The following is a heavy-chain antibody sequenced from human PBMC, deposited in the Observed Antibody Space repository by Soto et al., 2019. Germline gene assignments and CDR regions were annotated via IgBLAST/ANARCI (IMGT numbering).Heavy chain of an antibody. CDR1: GGSISSGGYY. Sequence: SETLSLTCTVSGGSISSGGYYWSWIRQHPGKGLEWIGYIYYSGSTYYNPSLKSRVTISVDRSKNQFSLKLSSVTAADTAVYYCARVAGGLNYYYGMDVWGQGTTVTVSS. D-gene: IGHD3-22*01. V-gene: IGHV4-31*03. J-gene: IGHJ6*02. CDR3: ARVAGGLNYYYGMDV. CDR2: IYYSGST.